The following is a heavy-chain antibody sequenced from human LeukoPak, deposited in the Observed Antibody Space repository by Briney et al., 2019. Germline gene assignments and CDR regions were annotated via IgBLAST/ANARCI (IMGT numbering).Heavy chain of an antibody. J-gene: IGHJ4*02. CDR1: GGSISSSNYY. Sequence: SETLSLTCTVSGGSISSSNYYWGWIRQPPGKGLEWIGSISYSGSTYYNPSLRSRVTVSVDTSKNQFSLKLSSVTAADTTVYNCARQNDFWSGYTDYWGQGTLVTVSS. D-gene: IGHD3-3*01. V-gene: IGHV4-39*01. CDR3: ARQNDFWSGYTDY. CDR2: ISYSGST.